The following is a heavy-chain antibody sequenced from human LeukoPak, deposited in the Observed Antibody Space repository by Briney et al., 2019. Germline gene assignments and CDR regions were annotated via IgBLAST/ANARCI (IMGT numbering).Heavy chain of an antibody. CDR3: ARGTSRSAVAGDFDY. V-gene: IGHV4-39*07. J-gene: IGHJ4*02. CDR2: IYYSGST. Sequence: SETLSLTCTVSGGSISSSSYYWGWIRQPPGKGLEWIGRIYYSGSTYYNPSLKSRVTISVDTSKNQFSLKLSSVTAADTAVYYCARGTSRSAVAGDFDYWGQGTLVTVSS. CDR1: GGSISSSSYY. D-gene: IGHD6-19*01.